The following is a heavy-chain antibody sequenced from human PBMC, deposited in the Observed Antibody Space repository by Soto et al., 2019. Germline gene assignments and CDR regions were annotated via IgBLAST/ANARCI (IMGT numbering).Heavy chain of an antibody. CDR1: GGSISSGDYY. D-gene: IGHD2-15*01. CDR3: ASKLGYCSGGSCYDY. V-gene: IGHV4-30-4*01. CDR2: IYYSGST. J-gene: IGHJ4*02. Sequence: SESLSLTCTVSGGSISSGDYYWSWIRQPPGKGLEWIGYIYYSGSTYYNPSLKSRVTISVDTSKNQFSLKLSSVTAADTAVYYCASKLGYCSGGSCYDYWGQGTLVNVSS.